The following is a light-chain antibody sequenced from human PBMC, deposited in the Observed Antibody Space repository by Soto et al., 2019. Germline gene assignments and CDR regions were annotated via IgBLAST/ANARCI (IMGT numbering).Light chain of an antibody. Sequence: QSVLTQPPSVSGSPGQSIAIPCTGTSSDVGAYNSVSWYQQYPGKAPKLMIHDVSNRPSGVSNRFSGSKSGSTASLTISGLQAEDEADYYCSSYTSSSSYVFGSGTKVTVL. CDR1: SSDVGAYNS. CDR2: DVS. J-gene: IGLJ1*01. CDR3: SSYTSSSSYV. V-gene: IGLV2-14*01.